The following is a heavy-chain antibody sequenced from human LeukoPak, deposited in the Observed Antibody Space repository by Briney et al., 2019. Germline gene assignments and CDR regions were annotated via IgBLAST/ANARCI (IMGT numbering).Heavy chain of an antibody. CDR2: ISYDGSNK. V-gene: IGHV3-30*18. Sequence: GRSLRLSWAALGFTFSSFASHWVGQAPGKGLEWVAVISYDGSNKYYADSVKGRFTISRDNSKNTLYLQMNSLRAEDTAVYYCANLRYWGQGTLVTVSS. J-gene: IGHJ4*02. CDR3: ANLRY. CDR1: GFTFSSFA.